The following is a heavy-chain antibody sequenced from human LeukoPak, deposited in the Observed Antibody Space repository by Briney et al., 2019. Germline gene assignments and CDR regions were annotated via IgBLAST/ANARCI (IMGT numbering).Heavy chain of an antibody. Sequence: GGSLRLSCAASAFTFTNYDMSWVRQAPGKGLEWVSVIFNGGSTYYADSVKGRFTISTDNSKNMLYLQMNSLRAEDTAVYYCARGLFASGSYYNFFDYWAQGTLVTVSS. CDR3: ARGLFASGSYYNFFDY. CDR2: IFNGGST. V-gene: IGHV3-66*01. D-gene: IGHD3-10*01. J-gene: IGHJ4*02. CDR1: AFTFTNYD.